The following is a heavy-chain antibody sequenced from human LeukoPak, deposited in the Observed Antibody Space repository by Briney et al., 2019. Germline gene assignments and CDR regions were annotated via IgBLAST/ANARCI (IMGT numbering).Heavy chain of an antibody. V-gene: IGHV3-74*01. D-gene: IGHD6-6*01. CDR2: VNTDGRTT. J-gene: IGHJ6*03. Sequence: PGGSLRLSCAASGFTFSSYAMSWVRQAPGKGLVWVSRVNTDGRTTIYADSVKGRFTVSRDNARNTLYLQMNSLRAEDTAVYYCAKGLKYSTSSGYYYYYMDVWGKGTTVTVSS. CDR1: GFTFSSYA. CDR3: AKGLKYSTSSGYYYYYMDV.